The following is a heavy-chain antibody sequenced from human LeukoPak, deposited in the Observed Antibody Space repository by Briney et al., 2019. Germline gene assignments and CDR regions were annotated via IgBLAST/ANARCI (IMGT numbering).Heavy chain of an antibody. CDR3: ARGAVVRGVLYNCFDP. CDR1: GGSFSGYY. V-gene: IGHV4-34*01. CDR2: INHSGST. D-gene: IGHD3-10*01. J-gene: IGHJ5*02. Sequence: SETLSLTCAVYGGSFSGYYWSWIRQPPGKGLEWIGEINHSGSTNCNPSLKSRVTISVDTSKNQFSLKLSSVTAADTAVYYCARGAVVRGVLYNCFDPWGQGTLVTVSS.